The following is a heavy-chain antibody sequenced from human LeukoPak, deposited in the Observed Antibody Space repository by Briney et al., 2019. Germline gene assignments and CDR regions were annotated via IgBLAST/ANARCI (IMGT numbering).Heavy chain of an antibody. V-gene: IGHV4-39*07. CDR2: IYYSGST. CDR3: ARRGTMTTVRKSPNFALDP. Sequence: SQTLSLTCTVSGGSISSSSYYWGWIRQPPGKGLEWIGSIYYSGSTYYNPSLKSRVTISVDTSKNQFSLKLSSVTAADTAVYYCARRGTMTTVRKSPNFALDPWGQGTLVTVSS. CDR1: GGSISSSSYY. D-gene: IGHD4-11*01. J-gene: IGHJ5*02.